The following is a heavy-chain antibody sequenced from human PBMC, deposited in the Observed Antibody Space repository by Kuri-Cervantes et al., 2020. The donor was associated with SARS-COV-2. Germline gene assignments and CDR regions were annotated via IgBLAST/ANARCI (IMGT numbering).Heavy chain of an antibody. CDR1: GFSFSSYA. Sequence: LSLTCAASGFSFSSYAMSWVRRAPGKGLEWVSVISGSGTGAYYADSVKGRFTISRDNSKNTLYLQMNSLRAEDTAVYFCAKDPTATTEYYYAMDVWGQGTTVTVSS. CDR3: AKDPTATTEYYYAMDV. CDR2: ISGSGTGA. J-gene: IGHJ6*02. V-gene: IGHV3-23*01. D-gene: IGHD1-7*01.